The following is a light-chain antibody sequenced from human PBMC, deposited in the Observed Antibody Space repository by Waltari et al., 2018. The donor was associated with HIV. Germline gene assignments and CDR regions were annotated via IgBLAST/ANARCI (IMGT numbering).Light chain of an antibody. CDR3: TSYTSSDTVL. V-gene: IGLV2-14*01. Sequence: QSALTQPASVSGPPGQSTTLPCTGPHSDAGGNTYVPWYRQDPGEAPKLIIYEVTNRPSGISNRFSGSKSGNTASLTISGLQAEDEADYYCTSYTSSDTVLFGGGTKLTVL. J-gene: IGLJ2*01. CDR2: EVT. CDR1: HSDAGGNTY.